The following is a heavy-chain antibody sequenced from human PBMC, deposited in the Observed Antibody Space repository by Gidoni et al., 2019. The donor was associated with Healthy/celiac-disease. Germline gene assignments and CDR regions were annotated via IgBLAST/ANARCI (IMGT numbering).Heavy chain of an antibody. Sequence: QLQLQESGPGLVKPSETLSLTCTVSGVSISSSSYYWGWIRQPPGKGLEWIGSIYYSGSTYYNPSLKSRVTISVDTSKNQFSLKLSSVTAADTAVYYCARHRQQSSIFYMDVWGKGTTVTVSS. CDR2: IYYSGST. CDR1: GVSISSSSYY. CDR3: ARHRQQSSIFYMDV. J-gene: IGHJ6*03. D-gene: IGHD3-3*02. V-gene: IGHV4-39*01.